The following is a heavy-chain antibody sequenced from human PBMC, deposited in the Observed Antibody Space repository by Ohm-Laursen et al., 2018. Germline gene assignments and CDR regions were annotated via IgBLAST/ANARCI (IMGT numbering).Heavy chain of an antibody. J-gene: IGHJ4*02. CDR2: IDWGDDK. D-gene: IGHD6-13*01. CDR3: ARIRRYSSSWFYFDY. V-gene: IGHV2-70*16. Sequence: TQTLTLTCTFSGFSLSTSGMCVSWIRQPPGKALEWLARIDWGDDKFYSTSLKTRLTISKDTSKNQVVLTVTNMDPVDTATYYCARIRRYSSSWFYFDYWGQGTLVTVSS. CDR1: GFSLSTSGMC.